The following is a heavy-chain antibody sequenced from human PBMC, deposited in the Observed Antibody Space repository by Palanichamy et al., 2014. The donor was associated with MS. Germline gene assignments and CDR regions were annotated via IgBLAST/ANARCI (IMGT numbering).Heavy chain of an antibody. CDR2: ISYDGSNK. D-gene: IGHD3-22*01. V-gene: IGHV3-30*03. Sequence: QVQLVESGGGVVQPGRSLRLSCAASGFTFSSYGMHWVRQAPGKGLEWVAVISYDGSNKYYADSVKGRFTISRDNSKNTLYLQMNSLRAEDTAVYYCATRVDSSGYYESYYYGMDVWGQGTTVTVSS. J-gene: IGHJ6*02. CDR3: ATRVDSSGYYESYYYGMDV. CDR1: GFTFSSYG.